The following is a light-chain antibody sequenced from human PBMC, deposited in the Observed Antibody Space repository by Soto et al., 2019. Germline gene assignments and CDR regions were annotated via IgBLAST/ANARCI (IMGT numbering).Light chain of an antibody. Sequence: ETVLTQSPGTLSLSPGERATLSCRASQSVSSNYLAWYQHIPGQAPSLLIYGASTRATGIPDRFSGSGSGSDCTLTISRLEPDDFAVYYCQQFDRSLPSWTFGQGHKVE. CDR2: GAS. J-gene: IGKJ1*01. CDR3: QQFDRSLPSWT. CDR1: QSVSSNY. V-gene: IGKV3-20*01.